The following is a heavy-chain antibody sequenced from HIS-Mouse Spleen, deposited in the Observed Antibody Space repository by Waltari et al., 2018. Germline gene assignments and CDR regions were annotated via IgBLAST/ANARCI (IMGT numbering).Heavy chain of an antibody. V-gene: IGHV3-30-3*01. D-gene: IGHD5-18*01. CDR2: ISYDGSNK. Sequence: QVQLVESGGGVVQPGRSLRLSWAASGFTVSSYAMHWVRQAPGEGLEWVAVISYDGSNKYYADSVKGRFTISRDNSKNTLYLQMNSLRAEDTAVYYCARGFVDTAMVDYWGQGTLVTVSS. CDR3: ARGFVDTAMVDY. CDR1: GFTVSSYA. J-gene: IGHJ4*02.